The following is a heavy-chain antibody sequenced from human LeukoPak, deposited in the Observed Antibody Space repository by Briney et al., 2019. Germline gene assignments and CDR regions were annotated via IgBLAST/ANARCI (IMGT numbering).Heavy chain of an antibody. CDR2: IYHSGST. D-gene: IGHD3-3*01. V-gene: IGHV4-4*02. J-gene: IGHJ4*02. Sequence: TSGTLSLTCAVSGGSISSNNWWWSWVRQLPGKGLEWIGEIYHSGSTNYNPSLKSRVTISVDTSKNQFSLKLSSVTAADTAVYYCARDYTGGRWYYDFWSGYFDYWGQGTLVTVSS. CDR3: ARDYTGGRWYYDFWSGYFDY. CDR1: GGSISSNNW.